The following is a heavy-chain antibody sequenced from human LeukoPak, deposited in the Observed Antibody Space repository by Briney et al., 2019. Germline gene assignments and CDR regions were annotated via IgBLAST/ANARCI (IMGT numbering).Heavy chain of an antibody. D-gene: IGHD6-19*01. CDR2: MNPNSGNT. J-gene: IGHJ6*02. V-gene: IGHV1-8*01. CDR3: ARLYSSGWLPYYYYGMDV. CDR1: GYTFTSYD. Sequence: ASVKVSCKASGYTFTSYDINWVRQATGQGLEWMGWMNPNSGNTGYAQKFQGRVTMTRNTSVGTAYMELSSLRSEDTAVYYCARLYSSGWLPYYYYGMDVWGQGTTVTVSS.